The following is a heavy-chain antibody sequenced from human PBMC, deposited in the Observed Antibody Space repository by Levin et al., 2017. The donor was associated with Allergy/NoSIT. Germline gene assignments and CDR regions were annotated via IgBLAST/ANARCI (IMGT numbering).Heavy chain of an antibody. J-gene: IGHJ2*01. D-gene: IGHD4-17*01. Sequence: GGSLRLSCAASGFTFSSYWMYWVRQAPGKGLVWVSRINNDGSGTIYADSVKGRFTISRDNAKNTQYLQMNSLVAEDTAVYYCARDRGRDYGDDVWYFDLWGRGTLVTVSS. CDR2: INNDGSGT. CDR1: GFTFSSYW. V-gene: IGHV3-74*01. CDR3: ARDRGRDYGDDVWYFDL.